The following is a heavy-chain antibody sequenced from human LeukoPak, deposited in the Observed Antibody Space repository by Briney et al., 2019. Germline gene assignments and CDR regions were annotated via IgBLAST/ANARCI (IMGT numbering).Heavy chain of an antibody. Sequence: GGSLRLSCAASGFSLTTYAMGWVRQAPGKGLEWVSVISDRGDNTYYGDSVKGRFTISRDSSKNTLYLQMNSLGGEDTALYYCAKGRWGLTINNFDLWGQGTMVTVSS. V-gene: IGHV3-23*01. CDR2: ISDRGDNT. CDR1: GFSLTTYA. D-gene: IGHD7-27*01. J-gene: IGHJ3*01. CDR3: AKGRWGLTINNFDL.